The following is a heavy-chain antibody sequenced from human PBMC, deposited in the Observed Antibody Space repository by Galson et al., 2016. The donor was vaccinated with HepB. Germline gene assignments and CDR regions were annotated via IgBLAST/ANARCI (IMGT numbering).Heavy chain of an antibody. CDR3: AREGNCAGYRCFRFDY. D-gene: IGHD2-15*01. V-gene: IGHV1-69*13. Sequence: SVKVSCKVYGGTFSRYAISWLRQAPGQGLEWMGGIIPFVGTPPYGQKFQGRVRIFADESTTTAYMELTGLRVDDTAVYYCAREGNCAGYRCFRFDYWGQGTLFTVSS. CDR1: GGTFSRYA. CDR2: IIPFVGTP. J-gene: IGHJ4*02.